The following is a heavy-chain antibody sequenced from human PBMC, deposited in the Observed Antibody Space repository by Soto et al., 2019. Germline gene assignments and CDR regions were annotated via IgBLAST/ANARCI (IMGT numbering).Heavy chain of an antibody. CDR3: ARAGSGVQLWY. D-gene: IGHD5-18*01. V-gene: IGHV4-31*01. Sequence: QVQLQESGPGLVKPSQTLSLTCTVSGGSISSGGYYWSWIRQHPGKGLEWIGYIYYSGSTYYNPSLQGPITISGDKAKNQFSLKLGSVTAADTAVYYCARAGSGVQLWYWGQGTLVTVSS. J-gene: IGHJ4*02. CDR1: GGSISSGGYY. CDR2: IYYSGST.